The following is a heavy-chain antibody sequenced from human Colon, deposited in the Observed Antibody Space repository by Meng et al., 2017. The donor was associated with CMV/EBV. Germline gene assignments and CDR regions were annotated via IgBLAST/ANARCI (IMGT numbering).Heavy chain of an antibody. V-gene: IGHV4-31*03. D-gene: IGHD3-10*01. CDR1: GASIGSGTDY. J-gene: IGHJ4*02. CDR2: IHSTGST. Sequence: CPVSGASIGSGTDYWSWIRQHPGKGLEWFGFIHSTGSTHYNPSLKSRVSISRDTSNNRFSLTLTSVTSADTAIYYCARDTIRDGVDYWGPGILVTVSS. CDR3: ARDTIRDGVDY.